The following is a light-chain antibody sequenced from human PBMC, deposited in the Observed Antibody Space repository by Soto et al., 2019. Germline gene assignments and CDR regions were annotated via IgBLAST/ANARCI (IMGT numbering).Light chain of an antibody. Sequence: EIVLTQSPGTLSLSPGERATLSCRASQSVSSSYLAWYQQKPGQAPRLLIYGASSRATGIPDRFNGSGSGTDVTLTISRLEPEDFAVYYCQQYGSSPLWTFGQGTKVEIK. CDR2: GAS. J-gene: IGKJ1*01. CDR3: QQYGSSPLWT. CDR1: QSVSSSY. V-gene: IGKV3-20*01.